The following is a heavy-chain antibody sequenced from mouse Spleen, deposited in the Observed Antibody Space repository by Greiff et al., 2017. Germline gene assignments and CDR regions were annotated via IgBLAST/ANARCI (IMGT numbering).Heavy chain of an antibody. CDR1: GFTFSSYA. CDR2: ISDGGSYT. V-gene: IGHV5-4*01. Sequence: EVQGVESGGGLVKPGGSLKLSCAASGFTFSSYAMSWVRQTPEKRLEWVATISDGGSYTYYPDNVKGRFTISRDNAKNNLYLQMSHLKSEDTAMYYCARDSYGKREAMDYWGQGTSVTVSS. D-gene: IGHD2-1*01. J-gene: IGHJ4*01. CDR3: ARDSYGKREAMDY.